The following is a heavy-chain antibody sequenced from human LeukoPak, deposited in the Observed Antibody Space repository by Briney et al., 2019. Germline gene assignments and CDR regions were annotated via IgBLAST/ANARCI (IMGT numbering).Heavy chain of an antibody. J-gene: IGHJ4*02. V-gene: IGHV1-69*13. CDR1: GYTFTSYG. D-gene: IGHD6-19*01. CDR2: IIPIFGTA. Sequence: SVKVSCKASGYTFTSYGISWVRQAPGQGLEWMGGIIPIFGTANYAQKFQGRVTITADESTSTAYMELSSLKSEDTAVYYCAGSGYSSGWYAYWGQGTLVTVSS. CDR3: AGSGYSSGWYAY.